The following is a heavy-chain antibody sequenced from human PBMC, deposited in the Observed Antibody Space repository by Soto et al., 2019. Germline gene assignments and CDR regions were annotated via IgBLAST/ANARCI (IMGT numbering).Heavy chain of an antibody. Sequence: SETLSLTCTVSGGSISSYYWSWIRQPPGKGLEWIGYIYYSGSTNYNPSLKSRVTISVDTSKNQFSLKLSSVTAADTAVYYCARVSYYGSGSYSPAYMDVWGKGTTVTVSS. D-gene: IGHD3-10*01. CDR2: IYYSGST. J-gene: IGHJ6*03. CDR3: ARVSYYGSGSYSPAYMDV. V-gene: IGHV4-59*01. CDR1: GGSISSYY.